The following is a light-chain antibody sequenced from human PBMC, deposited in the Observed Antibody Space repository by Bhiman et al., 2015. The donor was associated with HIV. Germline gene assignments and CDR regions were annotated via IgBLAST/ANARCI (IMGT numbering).Light chain of an antibody. V-gene: IGLV2-11*01. CDR3: SSFRV. J-gene: IGLJ3*02. CDR2: DVS. CDR1: SSDVGDYNY. Sequence: QSALTQPRSVSGSPGQSVTISCTGTSSDVGDYNYVSWYQQHPGKAPKLMIYDVSKRPSGVPDRFSGSKSGNTASLTVSGLQAEDEADYYCSSFRVFGGGTKLTVL.